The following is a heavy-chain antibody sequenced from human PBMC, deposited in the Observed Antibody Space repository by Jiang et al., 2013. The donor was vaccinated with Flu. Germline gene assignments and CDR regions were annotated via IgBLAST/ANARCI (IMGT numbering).Heavy chain of an antibody. D-gene: IGHD2-15*01. CDR3: AGHEFAVATKH. CDR2: ISSSGRT. Sequence: GLVKPSETLSLTCIVSGGSVSRSNYYWAWIRQPPGKGLEWIGTISSSGRTYYNSSLESRVTVSVDTSKNHFSLRLSSVTAADTAVYYCAGHEFAVATKHWGQGTLVAVSS. J-gene: IGHJ4*02. V-gene: IGHV4-39*01. CDR1: GGSVSRSNYY.